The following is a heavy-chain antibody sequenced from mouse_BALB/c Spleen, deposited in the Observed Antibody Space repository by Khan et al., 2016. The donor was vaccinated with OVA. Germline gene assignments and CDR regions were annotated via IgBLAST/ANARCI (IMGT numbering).Heavy chain of an antibody. J-gene: IGHJ4*01. CDR2: ISYSGST. D-gene: IGHD2-2*01. CDR3: ARRGDGYDGAMDY. V-gene: IGHV3-2*02. Sequence: EVHLQESGPGLVKPSQSLSLTCTFTGYSITSDYAWNWIRQFPGNKLEWMGYISYSGSTSYNPSLISRISTIRDTSKNQFFLQLNSVTTGDTATYYCARRGDGYDGAMDYWGQGTPVTVSS. CDR1: GYSITSDYA.